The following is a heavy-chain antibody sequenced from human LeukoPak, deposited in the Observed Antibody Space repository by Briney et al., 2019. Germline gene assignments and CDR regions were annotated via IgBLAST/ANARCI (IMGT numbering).Heavy chain of an antibody. Sequence: SVKVSCKASGGTFSSYAISWVRQAPGQGLEWMGGIIPIFGTANYAQKFQGRVTMTEDTSTDTAYMELSSLRSEDTAVYYCATYLVGAPPAFDYWGQGTLVTVSS. CDR1: GGTFSSYA. V-gene: IGHV1-69*06. D-gene: IGHD1-26*01. J-gene: IGHJ4*02. CDR2: IIPIFGTA. CDR3: ATYLVGAPPAFDY.